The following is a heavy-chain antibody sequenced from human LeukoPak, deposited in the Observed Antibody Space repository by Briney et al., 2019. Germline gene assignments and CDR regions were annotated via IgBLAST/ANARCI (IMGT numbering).Heavy chain of an antibody. CDR3: ARGGYYDSSGYYGY. CDR2: IYYSGST. J-gene: IGHJ4*02. V-gene: IGHV4-59*01. CDR1: GGSISSYY. Sequence: SETLSLTCTVSGGSISSYYWSWIRQPPGKGLEWIGYIYYSGSTNYNPSLKSRVTISVDTSKDQFSLKLSSVTAAGTAVYYCARGGYYDSSGYYGYWGQGTLVTVSS. D-gene: IGHD3-22*01.